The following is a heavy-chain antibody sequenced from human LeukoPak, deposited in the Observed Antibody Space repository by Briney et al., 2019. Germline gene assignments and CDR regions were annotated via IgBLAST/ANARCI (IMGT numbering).Heavy chain of an antibody. CDR2: MNHSGST. CDR3: ARSTLGYCRSSSCPPGYRSGSFPLDYSYYSMVV. J-gene: IGHJ6*03. CDR1: GGSFSGYY. V-gene: IGHV4-34*01. Sequence: SETLSLTCAVYGGSFSGYYWSWIRQPPGKGLEWIGEMNHSGSTNYNPSLKSRVTISVDTCKNQFSLKLSSVTAADTAVYYCARSTLGYCRSSSCPPGYRSGSFPLDYSYYSMVVAGKGNTGTVSS. D-gene: IGHD2-2*01.